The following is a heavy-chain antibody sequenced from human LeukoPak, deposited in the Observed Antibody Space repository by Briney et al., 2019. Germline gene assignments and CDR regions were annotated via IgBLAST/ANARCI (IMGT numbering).Heavy chain of an antibody. J-gene: IGHJ4*02. CDR1: GGTFSSYA. CDR2: IIPIFGTA. Sequence: SVKVSCKASGGTFSSYAISWVRQAPGQGLEWMGGIIPIFGTANYAQKFQGRVTITADESTSTAYMELSSLRSEDTAVYYCARDFWSGYLHLLGYWGQGTLVTVSS. D-gene: IGHD3-3*01. V-gene: IGHV1-69*01. CDR3: ARDFWSGYLHLLGY.